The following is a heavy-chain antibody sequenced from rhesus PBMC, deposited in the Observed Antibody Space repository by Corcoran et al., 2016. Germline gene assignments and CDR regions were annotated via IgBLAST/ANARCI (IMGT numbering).Heavy chain of an antibody. CDR1: CGSFRSYW. Sequence: QVQLQESGPGLVKPSETLSLTCAVSCGSFRSYWLSWIRQPPGPGLVWVGEIKANIWSTNYNPSLKSRVTSSKDASKNQFSLKLSSVTAADTAGYYCARLAIVVVIPISDTLDVWGRGVLVTVSS. V-gene: IGHV4-80*01. CDR2: IKANIWST. J-gene: IGHJ5-2*02. CDR3: ARLAIVVVIPISDTLDV. D-gene: IGHD3-16*01.